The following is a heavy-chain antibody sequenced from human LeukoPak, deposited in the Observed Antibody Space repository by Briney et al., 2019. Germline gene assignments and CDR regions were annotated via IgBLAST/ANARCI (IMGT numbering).Heavy chain of an antibody. CDR3: AKAGAVRFDP. V-gene: IGHV3-23*01. CDR1: GFTFDDYA. D-gene: IGHD3-10*01. Sequence: GGSLRLSCAASGFTFDDYAMHWVRQAPGKGLEWVSGINGSGGRTYYGASVKGRFTISRDNSKNTLYLQMNSLRAEDTAVYYCAKAGAVRFDPWGQGTLVTVSS. J-gene: IGHJ5*02. CDR2: INGSGGRT.